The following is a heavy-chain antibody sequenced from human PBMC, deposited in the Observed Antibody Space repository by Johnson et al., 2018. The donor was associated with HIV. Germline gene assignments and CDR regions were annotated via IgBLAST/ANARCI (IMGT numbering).Heavy chain of an antibody. CDR3: GRGSMVRGAYDGFDI. V-gene: IGHV3-11*01. D-gene: IGHD3-10*01. J-gene: IGHJ3*02. CDR1: GFTFSDYY. CDR2: IRSGGANI. Sequence: QVQLVESGGGLVKPGGSLRLSCAASGFTFSDYYMTWIRQAPGKGLEWVSDIRSGGANIHYADSVKGRFTISRDNSKNSLYLQMNSLRAEDTALYYCGRGSMVRGAYDGFDIWGQGTLVTVSS.